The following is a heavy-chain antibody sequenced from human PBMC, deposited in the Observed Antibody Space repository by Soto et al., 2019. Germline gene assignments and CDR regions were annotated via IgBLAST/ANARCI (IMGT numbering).Heavy chain of an antibody. CDR1: GYSFTSYW. Sequence: GESLKISCKGSGYSFTSYWIGWVRQMPGKGLEWMGIIYPGDSDTRYSPSFQGQVTISADKSISTAYLQWSSLKASDTAMYYCARYSSSSLSENYYYGMDVWGQGTTVTVSS. J-gene: IGHJ6*02. CDR3: ARYSSSSLSENYYYGMDV. CDR2: IYPGDSDT. V-gene: IGHV5-51*01. D-gene: IGHD6-6*01.